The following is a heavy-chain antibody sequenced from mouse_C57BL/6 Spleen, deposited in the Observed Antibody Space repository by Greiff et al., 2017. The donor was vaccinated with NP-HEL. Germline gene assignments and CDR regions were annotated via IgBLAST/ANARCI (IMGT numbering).Heavy chain of an antibody. CDR2: FYPGSGSI. CDR3: ARHEKNYGLFAY. Sequence: QVQLKESGAELVKPGASVKLSCTASGYTFTEYTIHWVKQRSGQGLEWIGWFYPGSGSIKYNEKFKDKATLTADNSSSTVYMELSRLTSEDSAVYYGARHEKNYGLFAYWGQGTLVTVSA. D-gene: IGHD1-1*02. V-gene: IGHV1-62-2*01. J-gene: IGHJ3*01. CDR1: GYTFTEYT.